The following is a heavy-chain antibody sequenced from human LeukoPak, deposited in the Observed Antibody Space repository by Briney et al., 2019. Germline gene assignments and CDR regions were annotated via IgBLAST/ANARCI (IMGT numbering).Heavy chain of an antibody. CDR3: ARYPTVTNF. D-gene: IGHD4-17*01. CDR1: GFTFSRYW. CDR2: IKQDGSQK. J-gene: IGHJ3*01. V-gene: IGHV3-7*05. Sequence: GGSLRLSCAACGFTFSRYWMSWVRQAPGKGLEWVATIKQDGSQKEHVDSVKGRFTISRDNAKNSLYLQRNSLRAEDTGVYYCARYPTVTNFWGEGTMVTVSS.